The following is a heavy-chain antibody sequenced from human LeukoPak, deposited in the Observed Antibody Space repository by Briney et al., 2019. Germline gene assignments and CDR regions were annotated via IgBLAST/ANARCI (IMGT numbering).Heavy chain of an antibody. CDR2: ISGSGGST. CDR1: GFTFSSYA. Sequence: GGSLRLSCAASGFTFSSYAMSWVRQAPGKGLEWVSAISGSGGSTYYADSVKGRFTISRDNSKNTLYLQMNSLRAEDTAVYYCAKGLRYSGYVQADYWGQGTLVTVSS. CDR3: AKGLRYSGYVQADY. J-gene: IGHJ4*02. V-gene: IGHV3-23*01. D-gene: IGHD5-12*01.